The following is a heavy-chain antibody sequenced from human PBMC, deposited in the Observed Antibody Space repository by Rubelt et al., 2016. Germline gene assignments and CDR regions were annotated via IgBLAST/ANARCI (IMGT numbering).Heavy chain of an antibody. CDR2: IIPIFGTA. CDR3: ARDARHALSAQLAYCGGDCYPPTNLVDH. V-gene: IGHV1-69*06. D-gene: IGHD2-21*02. J-gene: IGHJ4*02. Sequence: ISWVRQAPGQGLEWMGGIIPIFGTANYAQKFQGRVTITADKSTSTAYMELSSLRSEDTAVYYCARDARHALSAQLAYCGGDCYPPTNLVDHWGQGTQVTVSS.